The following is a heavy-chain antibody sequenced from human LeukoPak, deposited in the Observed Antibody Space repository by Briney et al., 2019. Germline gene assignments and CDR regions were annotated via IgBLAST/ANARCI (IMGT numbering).Heavy chain of an antibody. D-gene: IGHD3-3*01. CDR1: GFTFSSYA. Sequence: PGGSLRLSCAASGFTFSSYAMSWVRQAPGKGLEWVSSISSSSSYIYYADSVKGRFTISRDNAKNSLYLQMNSLRAEDTAVYYCARAQGKDYDFWSGYRGIFDYWGQGTLVTVSS. V-gene: IGHV3-21*01. CDR2: ISSSSSYI. J-gene: IGHJ4*02. CDR3: ARAQGKDYDFWSGYRGIFDY.